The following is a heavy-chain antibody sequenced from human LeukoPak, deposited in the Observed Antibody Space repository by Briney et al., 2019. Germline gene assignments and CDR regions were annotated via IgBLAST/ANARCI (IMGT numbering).Heavy chain of an antibody. CDR2: IKSKTDGGTT. CDR3: TTELAANYFDY. V-gene: IGHV3-15*01. CDR1: GFTFSNAW. J-gene: IGHJ4*02. Sequence: GGSLRLSCAASGFTFSNAWMSWVRQAPGKGLEWVGRIKSKTDGGTTDYAALVKGRFTISRDDSKNTLYLQMNSLKTEDTAVYYCTTELAANYFDYWGQGTLVTVSS. D-gene: IGHD2-15*01.